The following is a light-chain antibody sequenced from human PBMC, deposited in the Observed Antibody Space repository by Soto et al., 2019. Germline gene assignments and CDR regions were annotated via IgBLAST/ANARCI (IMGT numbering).Light chain of an antibody. Sequence: EIVMTQSPGALSLPPGERATISCRASQVIGSRYLAWYHQKSGQAPRLLIYGASSRATGIPDRFSGSGSGTDFTLTISRLEPEDFGVYYCQQFGSSMPHTFGQGTKLEIK. CDR1: QVIGSRY. CDR3: QQFGSSMPHT. V-gene: IGKV3-20*01. J-gene: IGKJ2*01. CDR2: GAS.